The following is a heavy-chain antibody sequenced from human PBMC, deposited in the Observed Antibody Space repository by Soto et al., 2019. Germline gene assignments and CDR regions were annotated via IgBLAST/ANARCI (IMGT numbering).Heavy chain of an antibody. CDR1: GYTFTGYY. D-gene: IGHD6-19*01. J-gene: IGHJ6*02. CDR3: ARMWFVAARYYYGMDV. Sequence: GASVKVSCKASGYTFTGYYMHWVRQAPGQGLEWMGWINPNSGGTNYAQKFQGRVTMTRDTSISTAYMELSRLRSDDTAMYYCARMWFVAARYYYGMDVWGQGTTVTVSS. CDR2: INPNSGGT. V-gene: IGHV1-2*02.